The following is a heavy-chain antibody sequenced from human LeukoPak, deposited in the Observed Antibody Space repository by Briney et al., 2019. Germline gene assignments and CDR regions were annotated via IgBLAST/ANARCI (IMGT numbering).Heavy chain of an antibody. V-gene: IGHV4-59*01. J-gene: IGHJ3*02. D-gene: IGHD3-16*01. CDR2: IYYSGST. CDR1: GGSLSNYY. CDR3: AGDRGGGRESGPLDAFDI. Sequence: PSETLSLTCTVSGGSLSNYYWSWIRQPPGKGLEWIGYIYYSGSTNNNPSLRSRITILVDRSKNQFSLKLSSVTAADTAVYFCAGDRGGGRESGPLDAFDIWGQGTMVTVSS.